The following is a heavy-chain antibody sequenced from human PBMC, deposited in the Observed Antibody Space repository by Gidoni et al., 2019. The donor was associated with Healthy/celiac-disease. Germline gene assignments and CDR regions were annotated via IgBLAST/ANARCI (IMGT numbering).Heavy chain of an antibody. Sequence: HVQLVQSGAAVKKPEASVTVSCKAPVYTFTGYYMHWVRQAPGQGLAWMGWINPNSGGTNYAQKFQGRVTMTRDTSISTAYMELSRLRSDDTAVYYCARGSTITTPYYFDYWGQGTLVTVSS. CDR2: INPNSGGT. V-gene: IGHV1-2*02. CDR1: VYTFTGYY. D-gene: IGHD5-12*01. J-gene: IGHJ4*02. CDR3: ARGSTITTPYYFDY.